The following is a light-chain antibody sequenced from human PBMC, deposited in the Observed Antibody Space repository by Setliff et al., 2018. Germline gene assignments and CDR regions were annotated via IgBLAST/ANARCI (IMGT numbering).Light chain of an antibody. CDR1: SSDVGDYNY. J-gene: IGLJ3*02. Sequence: QSALTQPASVSGSPGQSITISCTGTSSDVGDYNYVSWYQHHPGKAPKLIIYNVSNRPSGVSNRFSGSKSGNTASLTISGLQAEDEADFYCGSFTLTTKGVVLGGGTKVTVL. V-gene: IGLV2-14*03. CDR2: NVS. CDR3: GSFTLTTKGVV.